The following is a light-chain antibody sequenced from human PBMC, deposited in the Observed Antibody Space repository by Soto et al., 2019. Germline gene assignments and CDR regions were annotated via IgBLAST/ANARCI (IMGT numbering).Light chain of an antibody. Sequence: QSALTQPASVSGSPGQSITISCTGTSSDVGGYNYVSWYQHHPGKAPKLLIYEVTLRPSGVSSRFSGSKSGNTASLTISGLRPDDAADFYCCSYSDTTTRYVFGTGTKLT. CDR1: SSDVGGYNY. J-gene: IGLJ1*01. V-gene: IGLV2-14*01. CDR2: EVT. CDR3: CSYSDTTTRYV.